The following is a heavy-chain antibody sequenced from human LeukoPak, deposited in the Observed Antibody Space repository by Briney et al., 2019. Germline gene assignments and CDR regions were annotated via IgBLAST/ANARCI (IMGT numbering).Heavy chain of an antibody. CDR1: GGSFSGYY. D-gene: IGHD3-3*02. Sequence: SETLSLTCAVYGGSFSGYYWSWIRQPPGKGLEWIGEINHSGSTNYNPSLKSRVPISVDTSKNHFSLKLSSVTAADTAVYYCARGPPHYYWGQGTLVTVSS. CDR2: INHSGST. J-gene: IGHJ4*02. V-gene: IGHV4-34*01. CDR3: ARGPPHYY.